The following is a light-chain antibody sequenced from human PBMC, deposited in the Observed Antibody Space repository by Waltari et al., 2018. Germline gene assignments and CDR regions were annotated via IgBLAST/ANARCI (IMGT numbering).Light chain of an antibody. Sequence: EIVLTQSPGTLSLSPGVRATLSCRASQSVSRSYLAWYQQKPGQAPRLLIYGASSRATGIPDRFSGSGSGTDFTLTISRLEPEYFAVYYCQQYGSSLLTFGGGTKVEIK. V-gene: IGKV3-20*01. CDR2: GAS. CDR1: QSVSRSY. CDR3: QQYGSSLLT. J-gene: IGKJ4*01.